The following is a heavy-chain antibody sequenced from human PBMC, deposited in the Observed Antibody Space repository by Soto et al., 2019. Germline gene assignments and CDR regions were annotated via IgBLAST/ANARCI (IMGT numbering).Heavy chain of an antibody. CDR1: GGSISSYY. V-gene: IGHV4-59*01. J-gene: IGHJ3*02. CDR2: IYYSGST. Sequence: SETLSLTCTLSGGSISSYYWSWIRQPPGKGLEWIGYIYYSGSTNYNPSLKSRVTISVDTSKNQFSLKLSSVTAADTAVYYCAREYWNYEGDGAFDIWGQGTMVTVSS. D-gene: IGHD1-7*01. CDR3: AREYWNYEGDGAFDI.